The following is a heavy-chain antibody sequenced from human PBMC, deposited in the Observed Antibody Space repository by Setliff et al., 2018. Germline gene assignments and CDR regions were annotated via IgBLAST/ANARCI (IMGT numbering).Heavy chain of an antibody. V-gene: IGHV1-8*02. Sequence: ASVKVSCKASGYTFTSYDINWMRQASGQGLEWMGWMNPNSGNTGYAQKFQGRVTMTRNTSISTAYMELSRLRSDDTAVYYCARGRDFWSGYLVYWGQGTLVTVPQ. J-gene: IGHJ4*02. D-gene: IGHD3-3*01. CDR2: MNPNSGNT. CDR1: GYTFTSYD. CDR3: ARGRDFWSGYLVY.